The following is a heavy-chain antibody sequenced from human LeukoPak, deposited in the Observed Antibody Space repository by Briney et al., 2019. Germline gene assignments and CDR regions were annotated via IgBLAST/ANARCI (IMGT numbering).Heavy chain of an antibody. J-gene: IGHJ4*02. CDR3: ARADSSGYYNFDY. V-gene: IGHV4-39*02. D-gene: IGHD3-22*01. CDR1: GGSISSSSYY. Sequence: PSVTLSLTCTVSGGSISSSSYYWGWIRQPPGKGLEWIGSISYSGNPGYNPSLKSRVTISVDTSKSHFSLKLSSVTAADTAVYYCARADSSGYYNFDYWGQGTLVT. CDR2: ISYSGNP.